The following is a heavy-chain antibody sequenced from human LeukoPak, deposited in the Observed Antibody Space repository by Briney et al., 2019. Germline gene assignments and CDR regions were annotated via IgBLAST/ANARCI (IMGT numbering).Heavy chain of an antibody. J-gene: IGHJ4*02. CDR1: GFTLSSYN. CDR2: ISTSGSTI. CDR3: AREFPPDY. Sequence: PGGSLRLSCAASGFTLSSYNMNWVRQAPGKGLEWVSFISTSGSTIYYADSLKGRFTISRDNAKNSLYLQMNSLRVEDTAVYYCAREFPPDYWGQGTLVTVSS. V-gene: IGHV3-48*04.